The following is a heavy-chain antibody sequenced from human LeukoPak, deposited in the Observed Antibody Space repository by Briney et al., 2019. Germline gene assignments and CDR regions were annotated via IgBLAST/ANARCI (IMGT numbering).Heavy chain of an antibody. CDR1: GFTFSSYG. CDR3: ARSPRSPGPNYYYYYMDV. D-gene: IGHD1-26*01. CDR2: ISYDGSNK. V-gene: IGHV3-30*03. Sequence: GGSLRLSCAASGFTFSSYGMHWVRQAPGKGLEWVAVISYDGSNKYYADSVKGRFTISRDNSKNTLYLQMNSLRAEDTAVYYCARSPRSPGPNYYYYYMDVWGKGTTVTVSS. J-gene: IGHJ6*03.